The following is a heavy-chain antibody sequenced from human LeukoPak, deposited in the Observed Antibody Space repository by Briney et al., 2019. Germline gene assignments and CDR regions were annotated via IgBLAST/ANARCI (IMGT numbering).Heavy chain of an antibody. V-gene: IGHV5-51*01. J-gene: IGHJ5*02. D-gene: IGHD3-3*01. CDR3: ARDLTMESRWFDP. CDR2: IYPGDSDT. Sequence: GESLKISCKGSGYSFTSYWIAWVRQMPGKGLEWMGIIYPGDSDTRYSPSFQGQVTTSADKSINTAYLQWSSLEASDTAMYYCARDLTMESRWFDPWGQGTLVTVSS. CDR1: GYSFTSYW.